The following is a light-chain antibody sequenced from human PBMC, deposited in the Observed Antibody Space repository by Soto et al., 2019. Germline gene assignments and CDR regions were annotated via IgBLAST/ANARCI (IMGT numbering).Light chain of an antibody. V-gene: IGKV1-5*02. J-gene: IGKJ1*01. CDR3: QQYNSYS. Sequence: IHSTQTPSTLSASVGDRVTNVCRASQSISSWLAWYQQKPGKAPKLLIYDASSLESGVPSRFSGSGSGTEFTLTISSLQPDDFATYYCQQYNSYSFGQGTKVDIK. CDR1: QSISSW. CDR2: DAS.